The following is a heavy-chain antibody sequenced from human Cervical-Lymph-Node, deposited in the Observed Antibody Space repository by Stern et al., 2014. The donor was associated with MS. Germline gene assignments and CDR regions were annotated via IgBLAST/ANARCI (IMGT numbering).Heavy chain of an antibody. CDR1: GCNFISDD. CDR3: TKAWDS. Sequence: VQLVQSGAEVRKPGASVRVSCKTSGCNFISDDINWVRQATGQGLEWMGWMNPDSGDTGYAQKFQGRLTITGDTSINTAYMELTSLSSEDSAVYYCTKAWDSWGQGTLVTVSS. J-gene: IGHJ5*01. CDR2: MNPDSGDT. V-gene: IGHV1-8*01.